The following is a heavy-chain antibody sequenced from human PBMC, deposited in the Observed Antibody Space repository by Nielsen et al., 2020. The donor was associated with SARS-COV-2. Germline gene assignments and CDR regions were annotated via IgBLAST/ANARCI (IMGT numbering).Heavy chain of an antibody. CDR2: IKSKIDGGTT. D-gene: IGHD2-2*01. CDR1: GFTFSKAW. Sequence: GGSLRLSCVASGFTFSKAWMSWVRQAPGKGLEWVGRIKSKIDGGTTDYAAPAKDRFTISRDDSKNTMYLDMSSLRTEDTAVYYCATARYCSRTSCSAGTDMFDPWGQGTQVIVSS. V-gene: IGHV3-15*01. CDR3: ATARYCSRTSCSAGTDMFDP. J-gene: IGHJ5*02.